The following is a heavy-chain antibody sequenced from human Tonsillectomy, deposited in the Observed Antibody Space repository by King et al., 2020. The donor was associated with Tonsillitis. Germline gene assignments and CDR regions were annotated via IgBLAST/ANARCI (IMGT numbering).Heavy chain of an antibody. D-gene: IGHD5-18*01. V-gene: IGHV1-69*04. CDR3: AGDRGTALIMPFDY. CDR1: GATFNSYA. J-gene: IGHJ4*02. Sequence: QLVQSGAEVKKPGSSVKVSCKASGATFNSYAITWVRQAPGQGIEWMGRIIPILGIVKYAQKFQGRVTMTADKSANTAYMELRSLRSEDTAVYYCAGDRGTALIMPFDYWGQGTLVTVSS. CDR2: IIPILGIV.